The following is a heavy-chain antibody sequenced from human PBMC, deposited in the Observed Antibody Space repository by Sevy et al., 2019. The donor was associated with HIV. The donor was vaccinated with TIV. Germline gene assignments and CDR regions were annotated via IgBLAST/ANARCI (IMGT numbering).Heavy chain of an antibody. V-gene: IGHV3-30*18. CDR3: AKLGVEMATIKDDAFDI. J-gene: IGHJ3*02. D-gene: IGHD5-12*01. Sequence: GGSLRLSCAASGFTFSSYGMHWVRQAPGKGLEWVAVISYDGSYKYYADSVKGRFTISRDNSKNTLYLQMNSLRADDTAVYYCAKLGVEMATIKDDAFDIWGQGTMVTVS. CDR2: ISYDGSYK. CDR1: GFTFSSYG.